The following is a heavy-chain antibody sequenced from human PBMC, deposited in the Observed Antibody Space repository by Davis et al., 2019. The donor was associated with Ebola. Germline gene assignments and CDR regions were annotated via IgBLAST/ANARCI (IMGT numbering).Heavy chain of an antibody. V-gene: IGHV1-46*03. CDR3: ARGNRGGDILTGCFFDY. J-gene: IGHJ4*02. Sequence: AASVKVSCKASGYTFTSYYMYWVRQAPGQGLEWMGIINPSGGSTTYAQKFQGRVTITRDTSTSTVYMELSSLRSEDTAMYYCARGNRGGDILTGCFFDYWGQGTLVTVSS. CDR2: INPSGGST. D-gene: IGHD3-9*01. CDR1: GYTFTSYY.